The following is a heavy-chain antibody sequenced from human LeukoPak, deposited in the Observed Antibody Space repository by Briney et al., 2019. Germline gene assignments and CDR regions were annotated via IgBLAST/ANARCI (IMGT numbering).Heavy chain of an antibody. V-gene: IGHV4-61*02. J-gene: IGHJ5*02. D-gene: IGHD2-15*01. Sequence: SETLSLTCTVSGGSISSGSYYWSWIRQPAGKGLEWIGRIYTSGSTNYNPSLKSRVTISVDTSKNQFSLKLSSVTAADTAVYYCARDREGYQLQHSAWFDPWGQGTLVMVSS. CDR1: GGSISSGSYY. CDR3: ARDREGYQLQHSAWFDP. CDR2: IYTSGST.